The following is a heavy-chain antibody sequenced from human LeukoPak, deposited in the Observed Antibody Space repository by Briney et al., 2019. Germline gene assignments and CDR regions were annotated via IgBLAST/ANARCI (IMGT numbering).Heavy chain of an antibody. D-gene: IGHD2-2*02. CDR3: ARARYCSSTSCYKDY. CDR1: GFIFSSYW. J-gene: IGHJ4*02. Sequence: GGSLRLSCAASGFIFSSYWMSWVRQAPGKGLEWVANIKPDGSEKYYVDSVKGRFTISRDNAKNSLYLQMNSLRAEDTAVYYCARARYCSSTSCYKDYWGQGTLVTVSS. CDR2: IKPDGSEK. V-gene: IGHV3-7*01.